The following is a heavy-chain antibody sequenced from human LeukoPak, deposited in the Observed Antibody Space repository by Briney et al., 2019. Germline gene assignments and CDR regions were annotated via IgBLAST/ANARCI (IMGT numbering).Heavy chain of an antibody. CDR3: AINKPGWYDY. CDR1: GFTFDDYA. D-gene: IGHD6-19*01. CDR2: ISWNSGSI. Sequence: PGGSLRLSCAASGFTFDDYAMHWVRQAPGKGLEWVSGISWNSGSIGYADSVKGRFTISRDNAKNSLYPQMNSLRAEDTALYYCAINKPGWYDYWGQGTLVTVSS. V-gene: IGHV3-9*01. J-gene: IGHJ4*02.